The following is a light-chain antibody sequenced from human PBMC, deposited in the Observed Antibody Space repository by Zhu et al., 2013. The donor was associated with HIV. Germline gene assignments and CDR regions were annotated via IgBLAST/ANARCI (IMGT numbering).Light chain of an antibody. CDR2: KAS. V-gene: IGKV1-9*01. Sequence: IQLTQSPSSLSASVGDRVTITCRASQGISSYLAWYQQKPGKAPKLLIYKASTLESGVPSRFSGSGSGTEFTLTISSLQPDDFATYYCQQHNSYPLTFGGGTKVEIK. CDR1: QGISSY. CDR3: QQHNSYPLT. J-gene: IGKJ4*01.